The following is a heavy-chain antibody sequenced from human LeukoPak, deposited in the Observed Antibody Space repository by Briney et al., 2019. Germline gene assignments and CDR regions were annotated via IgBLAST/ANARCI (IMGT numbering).Heavy chain of an antibody. CDR2: ISYDGSNN. Sequence: PGGSLRLSCAASGFTFSNYGMHWVRQAPGKGLEWVAVISYDGSNNYYADSVKGRFTISRDNSKNTLYLQMNSLRAEDTAVYSCAKDRYGSGSSCFDYWGQGTLVTVSS. D-gene: IGHD3-10*01. J-gene: IGHJ4*02. V-gene: IGHV3-30*18. CDR3: AKDRYGSGSSCFDY. CDR1: GFTFSNYG.